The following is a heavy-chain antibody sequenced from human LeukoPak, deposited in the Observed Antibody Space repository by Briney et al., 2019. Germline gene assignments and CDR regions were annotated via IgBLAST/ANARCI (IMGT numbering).Heavy chain of an antibody. CDR2: ISDTGATT. CDR3: AKDTSIGRYCTNGVCPPFDY. Sequence: GGSLRLSCAGSGFTFSSYAMSWVRQAPGKGLDWVSAISDTGATTYDADSVKGRFTISRDNSRSTLHLQMISLRAEDTALYYCAKDTSIGRYCTNGVCPPFDYWGQGTLVTVSS. CDR1: GFTFSSYA. V-gene: IGHV3-23*01. J-gene: IGHJ4*02. D-gene: IGHD2-8*01.